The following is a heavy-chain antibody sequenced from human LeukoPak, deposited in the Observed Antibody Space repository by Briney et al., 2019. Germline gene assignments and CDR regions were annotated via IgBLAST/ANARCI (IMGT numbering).Heavy chain of an antibody. CDR1: GFTFSVYW. CDR3: ARDGSCFDF. D-gene: IGHD2-15*01. J-gene: IGHJ4*02. V-gene: IGHV3-7*01. Sequence: GGSLRLSCGASGFTFSVYWMTWVRQAPGRGPEWVANIKGDGSKIYYVDSVKGRFTISRDNDKNSLYLQMNNLRVEDTAVYHCARDGSCFDFWGQGALVTVSS. CDR2: IKGDGSKI.